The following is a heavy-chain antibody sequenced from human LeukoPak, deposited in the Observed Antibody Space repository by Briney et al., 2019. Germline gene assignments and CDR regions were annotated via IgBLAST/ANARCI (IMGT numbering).Heavy chain of an antibody. CDR3: GTKRWAAAGPIDF. D-gene: IGHD6-13*01. J-gene: IGHJ4*02. CDR2: FDPENGKT. CDR1: GYTLSDLS. V-gene: IGHV1-24*01. Sequence: GASVKVSCKVSGYTLSDLSMHWVRQAPGKGLEWMGGFDPENGKTVYAKKFQGRVTLTEDTSRDTGYMEVSSLRSEDTAVYYCGTKRWAAAGPIDFWGQGTLVTVSS.